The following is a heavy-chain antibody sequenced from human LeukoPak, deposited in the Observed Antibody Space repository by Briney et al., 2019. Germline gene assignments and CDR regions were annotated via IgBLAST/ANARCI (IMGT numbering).Heavy chain of an antibody. J-gene: IGHJ4*02. CDR1: GYTFTSYG. Sequence: ASVKVSCKASGYTFTSYGISWMRQAPGQGLEWMGWISAYNGNTNYAQKLQGRVTMTTDTSTSTAYMELRSLRSDDTAVYYCARGYYYGSGSYRSPFDYWGQGTLVTVSS. CDR3: ARGYYYGSGSYRSPFDY. D-gene: IGHD3-10*01. CDR2: ISAYNGNT. V-gene: IGHV1-18*01.